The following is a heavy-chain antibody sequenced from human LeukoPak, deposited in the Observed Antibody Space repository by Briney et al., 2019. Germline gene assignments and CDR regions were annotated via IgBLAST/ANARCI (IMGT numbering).Heavy chain of an antibody. V-gene: IGHV3-7*01. D-gene: IGHD6-6*01. Sequence: PGGSLRLSCAASGFTFSNYWMSWVRHAPGKGLEWVANIKQDESQKYYVDSVKGRFTISRDNAKSSLYLQMNSLRAEDTAVYYCARYNSSSSLDYWGQGTLVTVSS. J-gene: IGHJ4*02. CDR3: ARYNSSSSLDY. CDR1: GFTFSNYW. CDR2: IKQDESQK.